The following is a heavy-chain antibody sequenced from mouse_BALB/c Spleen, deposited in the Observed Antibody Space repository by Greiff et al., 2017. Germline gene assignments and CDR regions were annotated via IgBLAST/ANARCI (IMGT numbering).Heavy chain of an antibody. D-gene: IGHD1-1*01. Sequence: EVKLVESGGDLVKPGGSLKLSCAASGFTFSSYGMSWVRQTPDKRLEWVATISSGGSYTYYPDSVKGRFTISRDNAKNTLYLQMSSLKSEDTAMYYCARQGGYYGSSRGFDYWGQGTTLTVSS. J-gene: IGHJ2*01. CDR1: GFTFSSYG. CDR2: ISSGGSYT. V-gene: IGHV5-6*01. CDR3: ARQGGYYGSSRGFDY.